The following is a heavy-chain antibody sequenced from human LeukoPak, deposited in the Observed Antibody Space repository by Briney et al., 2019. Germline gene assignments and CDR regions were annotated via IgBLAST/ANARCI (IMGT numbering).Heavy chain of an antibody. CDR2: ISAYNGNT. D-gene: IGHD3-9*01. J-gene: IGHJ4*02. CDR1: GYTFTSYG. V-gene: IGHV1-18*01. CDR3: AIGIYDILTGYPFDY. Sequence: ASVKVSCKASGYTFTSYGISWVRQAPGQGLEWMGWISAYNGNTNYAQKLEGRVTMTTDTSTSTDYMELRRLTSDDTAVYYCAIGIYDILTGYPFDYWGQGTLVTVSS.